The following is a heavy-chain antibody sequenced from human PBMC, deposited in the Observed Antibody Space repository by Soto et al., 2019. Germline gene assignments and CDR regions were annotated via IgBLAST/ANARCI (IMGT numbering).Heavy chain of an antibody. CDR1: GGSISSSNW. J-gene: IGHJ4*02. Sequence: SETLSLTCAVSGGSISSSNWWSWVRQPPGKGLEWIGYIYYSVSTYYNPSLKSRVTISMDTSKNQFSLNLNSVTAADTAVYYCARGPPFDYWGQGTLVTVSS. V-gene: IGHV4-4*02. CDR2: IYYSVST. CDR3: ARGPPFDY.